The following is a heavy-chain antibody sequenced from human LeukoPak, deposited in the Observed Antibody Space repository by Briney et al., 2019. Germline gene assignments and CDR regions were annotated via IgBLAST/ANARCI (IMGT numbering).Heavy chain of an antibody. J-gene: IGHJ6*03. CDR2: IIPIFGTA. CDR1: GGTFSSYA. CDR3: ARAYCGGDCYSGYYYYYMDV. Sequence: SVKVPCKASGGTFSSYAISWVRQAPGQGLEWMGGIIPIFGTANYAQKFQGRVTITTDESTSTAYMELSSLRSEDTAVYYCARAYCGGDCYSGYYYYYMDVWGKGTTVTVSS. V-gene: IGHV1-69*05. D-gene: IGHD2-21*02.